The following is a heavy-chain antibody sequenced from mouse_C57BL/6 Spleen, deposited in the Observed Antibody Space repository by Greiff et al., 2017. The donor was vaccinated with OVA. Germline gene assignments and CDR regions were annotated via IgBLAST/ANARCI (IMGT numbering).Heavy chain of an antibody. CDR3: ARGRYSNYEGGFDY. D-gene: IGHD2-5*01. V-gene: IGHV1-7*01. J-gene: IGHJ2*01. Sequence: QVQLQQSGAELAKPGASVKLSCKASGYTFTSYWMHWVKQRPGQGLEWIGYINPSSGYTKYNQKFKDKATLTADKYSSTAYMQLSSLTYEDSAVYYCARGRYSNYEGGFDYWGQGTTLTVSS. CDR1: GYTFTSYW. CDR2: INPSSGYT.